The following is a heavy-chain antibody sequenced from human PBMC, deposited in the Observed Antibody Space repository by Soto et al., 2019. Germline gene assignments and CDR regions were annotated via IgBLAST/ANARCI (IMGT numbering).Heavy chain of an antibody. J-gene: IGHJ4*02. V-gene: IGHV4-59*01. CDR1: GGSISSYY. Sequence: QVQLQESGPGLVKPSETLTLTCTVSGGSISSYYWSWIRQPLGKGLEWIGYMYYSGSTRYNPSLNSRVTISVDTSKNQFSLKLSSVTAADTAVYFCASGTMGSGPFAYWGQGSLVTVST. CDR3: ASGTMGSGPFAY. CDR2: MYYSGST. D-gene: IGHD3-10*01.